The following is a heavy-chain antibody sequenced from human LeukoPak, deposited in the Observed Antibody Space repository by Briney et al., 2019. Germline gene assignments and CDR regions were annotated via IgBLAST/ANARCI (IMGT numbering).Heavy chain of an antibody. V-gene: IGHV3-66*02. J-gene: IGHJ5*02. D-gene: IGHD5-24*01. CDR1: GFIVSNHY. CDR3: ATARWLQLRGYFDP. Sequence: GGSLRLSCAASGFIVSNHYMSWVRQAPGKGLEWVSMMSGAGDTYYADSVKGRFTISRDNSKNTLYLQMNSLRAEDTAVYYCATARWLQLRGYFDPWGQGTLVTVSS. CDR2: MSGAGDT.